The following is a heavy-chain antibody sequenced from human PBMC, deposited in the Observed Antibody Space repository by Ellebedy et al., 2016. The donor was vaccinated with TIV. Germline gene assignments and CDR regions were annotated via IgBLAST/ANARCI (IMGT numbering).Heavy chain of an antibody. CDR1: GFTSNSYA. J-gene: IGHJ6*02. CDR2: ISGTGYSA. D-gene: IGHD2/OR15-2a*01. Sequence: GESLKISCAVSGFTSNSYAMSWVRQAPGKGLEWVSTISGTGYSADYADSVKGRFTISRDTSKNTLFLQMNSLRAEDTAVYYCAREVLGGQGDMDVWGQGTTVTVSS. V-gene: IGHV3-23*01. CDR3: AREVLGGQGDMDV.